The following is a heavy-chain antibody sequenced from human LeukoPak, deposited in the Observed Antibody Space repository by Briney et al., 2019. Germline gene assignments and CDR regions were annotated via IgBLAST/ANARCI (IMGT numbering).Heavy chain of an antibody. CDR1: GGTFSSYA. CDR2: IIPIFGTA. D-gene: IGHD6-13*01. CDR3: ARDPGIAAAAPNWFDP. Sequence: ASVKVSCKASGGTFSSYAISWVRQAPGQGLEWMGGIIPIFGTANYAQKFQGRVTITADKSTSTAYMELSSLRSEDTAVYYCARDPGIAAAAPNWFDPWGQGTLVTVSS. J-gene: IGHJ5*02. V-gene: IGHV1-69*06.